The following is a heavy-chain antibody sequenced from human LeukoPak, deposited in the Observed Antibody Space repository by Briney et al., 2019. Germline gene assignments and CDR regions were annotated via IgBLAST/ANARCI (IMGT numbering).Heavy chain of an antibody. CDR3: ARDPERQMVFGVVIRSYYYMDV. J-gene: IGHJ6*03. V-gene: IGHV3-30*04. CDR1: GFTFSSYA. Sequence: PGGSLRLSCAASGFTFSSYAMHWVRQAPGKGLEWVAVISYDGSNKYYADSVKGRFTIPRDNSKNTLYLQMNSLRAEDTAVYYCARDPERQMVFGVVIRSYYYMDVWGKGTTVTVSS. D-gene: IGHD3-3*01. CDR2: ISYDGSNK.